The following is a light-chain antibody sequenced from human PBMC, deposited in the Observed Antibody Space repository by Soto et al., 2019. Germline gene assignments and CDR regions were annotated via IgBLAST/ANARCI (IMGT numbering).Light chain of an antibody. J-gene: IGKJ2*01. CDR2: AAS. CDR1: QTITRS. Sequence: EIQMTQSPSSLSAFVGDTVPISCRATQTITRSLNWYHQKPGKAPNLLNFAASSLESGVPSRFSGSGSGTEFTLTISSLQPEDFATYYCQQSYTSPNTFGPGTKV. CDR3: QQSYTSPNT. V-gene: IGKV1-39*01.